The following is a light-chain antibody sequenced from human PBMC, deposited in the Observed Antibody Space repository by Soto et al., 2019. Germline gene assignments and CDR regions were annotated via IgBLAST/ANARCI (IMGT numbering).Light chain of an antibody. CDR3: QQYGSSPIT. CDR2: GAS. Sequence: ESVLTQTPGTLSLSPGERATLSCRASQSVTNNYLAWYQQKPGQAPRLLFYGASTRATGIPDRFSGSGSGTDFTLIISTLEPEDFAVYYSQQYGSSPITFGQGTRLENK. CDR1: QSVTNNY. J-gene: IGKJ5*01. V-gene: IGKV3-20*01.